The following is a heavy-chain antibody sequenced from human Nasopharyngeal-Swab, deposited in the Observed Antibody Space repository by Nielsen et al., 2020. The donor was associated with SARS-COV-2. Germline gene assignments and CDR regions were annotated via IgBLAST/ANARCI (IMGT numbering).Heavy chain of an antibody. D-gene: IGHD3-10*01. V-gene: IGHV4-38-2*01. J-gene: IGHJ3*02. Sequence: WIRQPPGKGLEWIGSIDHSGSTYYNPSQKSRVTKSVDTSKNQCTLKLSSVTAADTAVYYCARPGVWFGELKNDAFDIWGQGTMVTVSS. CDR3: ARPGVWFGELKNDAFDI. CDR2: IDHSGST.